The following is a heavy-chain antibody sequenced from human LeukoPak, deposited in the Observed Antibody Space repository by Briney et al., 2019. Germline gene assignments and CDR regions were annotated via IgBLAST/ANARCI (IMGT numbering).Heavy chain of an antibody. D-gene: IGHD3-22*01. CDR1: GGSISSGGYY. CDR3: ARGYYYDSSGYYESLYFDY. Sequence: SETLSLTCTVSGGSISSGGYYWSWLRQHPGTGLEWVGYIYYSGSTYYNPSLKSRVTISVDTSKNQFSLKLSSVTAADTAVYYCARGYYYDSSGYYESLYFDYWGQGTLVTVSS. V-gene: IGHV4-31*03. CDR2: IYYSGST. J-gene: IGHJ4*02.